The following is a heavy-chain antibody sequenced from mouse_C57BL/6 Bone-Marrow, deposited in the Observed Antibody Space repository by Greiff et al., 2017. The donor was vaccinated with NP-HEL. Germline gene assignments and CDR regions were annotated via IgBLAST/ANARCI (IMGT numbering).Heavy chain of an antibody. Sequence: DVHLVESGGGLVKPGGSLKLSCAASGFTFSSYAMSWVRQTPEKRLEWVATISDGGSYTYYPDNVKGRFTISRDNAKNNLYLQMSHLKSEDTAMYYCARDDHYDYYAMDYWGQGTSVTVSS. CDR1: GFTFSSYA. CDR2: ISDGGSYT. D-gene: IGHD1-1*02. CDR3: ARDDHYDYYAMDY. V-gene: IGHV5-4*01. J-gene: IGHJ4*01.